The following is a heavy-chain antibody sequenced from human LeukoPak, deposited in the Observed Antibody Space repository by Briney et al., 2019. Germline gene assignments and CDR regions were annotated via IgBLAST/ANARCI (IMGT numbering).Heavy chain of an antibody. CDR1: RYSFPSYS. Sequence: ASVKVSCKASRYSFPSYSIHWVRQAPGQGLEWMGVSNPSGASTTYAQKFQGRVTMTRDTSTSTVYLELSSLRSEDTAVYYCAQRPYGDYILYWGQGTLVTVSS. V-gene: IGHV1-46*03. J-gene: IGHJ4*02. D-gene: IGHD4-17*01. CDR2: SNPSGAST. CDR3: AQRPYGDYILY.